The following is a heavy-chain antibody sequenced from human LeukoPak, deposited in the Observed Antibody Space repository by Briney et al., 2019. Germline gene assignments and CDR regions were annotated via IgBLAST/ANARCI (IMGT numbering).Heavy chain of an antibody. CDR1: GYIFTDYY. J-gene: IGHJ4*02. D-gene: IGHD2-15*01. Sequence: ASVKVSCKASGYIFTDYYVYWVRQAPGQGLEWMGWINPNSGGTNYAQKFQGRVTMTRDTSISTAYMELSRLRSDDTAVYYCATFVVVAATHFDYWGQGTLVTVSS. V-gene: IGHV1-2*02. CDR3: ATFVVVAATHFDY. CDR2: INPNSGGT.